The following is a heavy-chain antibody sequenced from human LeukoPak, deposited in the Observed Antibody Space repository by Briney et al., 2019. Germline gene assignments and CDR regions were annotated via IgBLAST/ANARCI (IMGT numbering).Heavy chain of an antibody. J-gene: IGHJ6*02. V-gene: IGHV3-74*01. Sequence: GGSLRLSCAASGFTFSEYWMHWVRQTPGKGLVWVSRINSDERSTNYADSVKGRFTISGDNAKNTMYLQMNSLRVEDTAVYYCARGGVFSRNGMDVWGQGTTVTVSS. CDR2: INSDERST. D-gene: IGHD3-3*02. CDR1: GFTFSEYW. CDR3: ARGGVFSRNGMDV.